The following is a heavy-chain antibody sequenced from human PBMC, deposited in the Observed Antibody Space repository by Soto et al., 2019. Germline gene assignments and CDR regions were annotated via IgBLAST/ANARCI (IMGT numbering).Heavy chain of an antibody. CDR1: GYTFTGYY. D-gene: IGHD3-3*01. Sequence: AASVKVSCKASGYTFTGYYIHWVRQAPGEGLEWMGWINPNGGDTKYAQKFQGWVTMTRDTSINTAYMELSRLKSDDTAVYYCARGSYYDFWRATYYYGMDVWGQGTTVTVSS. CDR3: ARGSYYDFWRATYYYGMDV. CDR2: INPNGGDT. V-gene: IGHV1-2*04. J-gene: IGHJ6*02.